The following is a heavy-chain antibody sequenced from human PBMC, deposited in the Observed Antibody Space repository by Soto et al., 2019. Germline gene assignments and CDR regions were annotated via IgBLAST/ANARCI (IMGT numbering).Heavy chain of an antibody. Sequence: PSETLSLTCDVYRGSFSGYYWSWIRQPPGKGLEWIGEINHSGSTNYNPSLKSRVTISVDTSKTQFSLKLSSVTAADTAVYYCARGETWLQGGLDTWGQGTLVTVSS. D-gene: IGHD5-12*01. V-gene: IGHV4-34*01. J-gene: IGHJ5*02. CDR2: INHSGST. CDR1: RGSFSGYY. CDR3: ARGETWLQGGLDT.